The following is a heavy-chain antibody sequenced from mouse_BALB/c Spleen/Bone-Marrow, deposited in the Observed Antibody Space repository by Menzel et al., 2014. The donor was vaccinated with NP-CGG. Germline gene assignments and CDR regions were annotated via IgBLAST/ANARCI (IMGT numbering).Heavy chain of an antibody. V-gene: IGHV14-3*02. CDR2: IDPASGNT. Sequence: EVHLVESGAELVKPGASVKLSCTASGFNIKDTYMHWVKQRPEQGLEWIGRIDPASGNTKFDPKFQGKATIASDTSSNTAYLQLSSLTSEDTAVYYCAAYYYVSSYGFAYWGQGTLVTVSA. J-gene: IGHJ3*01. CDR3: AAYYYVSSYGFAY. CDR1: GFNIKDTY. D-gene: IGHD1-1*01.